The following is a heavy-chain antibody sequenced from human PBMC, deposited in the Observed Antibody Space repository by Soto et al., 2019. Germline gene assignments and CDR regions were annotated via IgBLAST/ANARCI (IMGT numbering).Heavy chain of an antibody. CDR1: WVTFTSYA. V-gene: IGHV3-23*01. Sequence: GGSLRLSCAASWVTFTSYAMTWVRQVPGEGLQWVSSISKSGDSTYYADSVKGRFTISRDNSKNTLYLQMNRLRAEDTAVYYCAKDLVSPHFGYWGQGSLVTVSS. D-gene: IGHD2-2*01. CDR2: ISKSGDST. J-gene: IGHJ4*02. CDR3: AKDLVSPHFGY.